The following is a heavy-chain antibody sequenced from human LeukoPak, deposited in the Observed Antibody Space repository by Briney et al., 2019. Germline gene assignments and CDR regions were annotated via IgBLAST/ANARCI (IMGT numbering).Heavy chain of an antibody. J-gene: IGHJ5*02. CDR3: ARDLYGGNSASWVDL. V-gene: IGHV3-33*01. CDR1: GITFKHYG. CDR2: IWCDGSNT. D-gene: IGHD4-23*01. Sequence: GRSLRRSCGASGITFKHYGMHWVRQAPGKGLKWVAVIWCDGSNTFYADSVKGRFTISRDNSNNTLYLQVNSLRAEDTAVYYCARDLYGGNSASWVDLWGQGTLVTVSS.